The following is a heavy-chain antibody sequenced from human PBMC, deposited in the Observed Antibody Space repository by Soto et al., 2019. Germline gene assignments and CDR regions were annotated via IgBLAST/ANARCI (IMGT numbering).Heavy chain of an antibody. V-gene: IGHV1-69*08. CDR2: IIPILSIA. J-gene: IGHJ4*02. D-gene: IGHD2-15*01. CDR3: ARDRGSCSGGGCSQNDY. CDR1: GGTFSSYT. Sequence: QVQLVQSGAEVKKPGSSVKVSCKASGGTFSSYTISWVRQAPGQGLEWMGRIIPILSIANYAQKFQGRVTITEDKSTSTAYMELSSLRSEDTAVYYCARDRGSCSGGGCSQNDYWGQGTLVTVSS.